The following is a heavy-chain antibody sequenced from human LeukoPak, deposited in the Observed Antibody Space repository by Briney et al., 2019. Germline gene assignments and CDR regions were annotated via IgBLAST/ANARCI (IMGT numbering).Heavy chain of an antibody. D-gene: IGHD3-10*01. J-gene: IGHJ4*02. CDR1: GGSIRSYY. CDR2: FYYSGSTNYN. Sequence: SETLSLTCTVSGGSIRSYYWNWIRQSPGKGLEWIGYFYYSGSTNYNSGSTNYNPSLKSRVTISVDTSKDQFSLKMTSVTAADTAVYYCARLRYYYGSGKDYWGQGTLVTVSS. CDR3: ARLRYYYGSGKDY. V-gene: IGHV4-59*05.